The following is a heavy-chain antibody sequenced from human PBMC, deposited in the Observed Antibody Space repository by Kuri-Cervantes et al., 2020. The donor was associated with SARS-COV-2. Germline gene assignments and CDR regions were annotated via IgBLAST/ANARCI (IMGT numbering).Heavy chain of an antibody. CDR2: IRYDGSNK. V-gene: IGHV3-30*02. CDR3: ARDQDDFWSCYRLTFDY. Sequence: LPLPCAASGFTFSSYGMHWVRQAPGKGLEWVAFIRYDGSNKYYADSVKGRFTISRDNSKNTLYLQMNSLRAEDTAVYYCARDQDDFWSCYRLTFDYWCQGTLVTVSS. J-gene: IGHJ4*02. CDR1: GFTFSSYG. D-gene: IGHD3-3*01.